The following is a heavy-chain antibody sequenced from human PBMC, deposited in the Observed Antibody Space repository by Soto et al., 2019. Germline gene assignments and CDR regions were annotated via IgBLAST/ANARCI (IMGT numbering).Heavy chain of an antibody. CDR2: IYPGDSDT. CDR3: AGGGVRGVITRTRDYYGMDV. D-gene: IGHD3-10*01. Sequence: GESLKVSCKGSGYSFTSYWIGWVRQMPWKGLEWMGIIYPGDSDTRYSPSFQGQVTISADKPISTAYLQWSSLKASDTAMYYCAGGGVRGVITRTRDYYGMDVWGQGTTVTVSS. V-gene: IGHV5-51*04. CDR1: GYSFTSYW. J-gene: IGHJ6*02.